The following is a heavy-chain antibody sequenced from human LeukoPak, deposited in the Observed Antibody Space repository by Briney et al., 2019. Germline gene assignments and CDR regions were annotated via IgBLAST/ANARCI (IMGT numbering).Heavy chain of an antibody. V-gene: IGHV1-18*01. CDR1: GYTFTSYG. D-gene: IGHD4-17*01. CDR3: AREGDLNTVTPIFDH. CDR2: ISAYNGNT. J-gene: IGHJ4*02. Sequence: ASVKVSCKASGYTFTSYGISWVRQAPGQGLEWMGWISAYNGNTNFAQKLQDRVTMTTDTSTSTAYMELRSLRSDDTAVYYCAREGDLNTVTPIFDHWGQGTLVTVSS.